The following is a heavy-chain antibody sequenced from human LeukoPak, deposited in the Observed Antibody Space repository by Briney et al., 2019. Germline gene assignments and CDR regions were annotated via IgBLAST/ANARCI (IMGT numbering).Heavy chain of an antibody. D-gene: IGHD3-22*01. V-gene: IGHV3-15*01. CDR2: IKSKTDGGTT. CDR1: GFTFSNAW. J-gene: IGHJ4*02. Sequence: GGPLRLSCAASGFTFSNAWMSWVRHAPAKGLEWVGRIKSKTDGGTTDYAAPVKGRFTISRDDSKNTLYLQMNSLKTEDTAVYYCTTESTYYYDSSGYYWGVYWGQGTLVTVSS. CDR3: TTESTYYYDSSGYYWGVY.